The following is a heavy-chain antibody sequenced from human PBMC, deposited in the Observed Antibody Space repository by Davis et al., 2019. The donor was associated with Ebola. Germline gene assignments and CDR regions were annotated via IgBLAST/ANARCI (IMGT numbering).Heavy chain of an antibody. CDR3: ARDHVLDTAMVNYYYYGMDV. D-gene: IGHD5-18*01. CDR2: IYSGGST. Sequence: GESLKISCAASGFTVTSNYMSWVCQAPGKGLEWVSVIYSGGSTYYADSVKGRFTISRDNSKNTLYLQMNSLRAEATAVYYCARDHVLDTAMVNYYYYGMDVWGQGTTVTVSS. J-gene: IGHJ6*02. V-gene: IGHV3-66*01. CDR1: GFTVTSNY.